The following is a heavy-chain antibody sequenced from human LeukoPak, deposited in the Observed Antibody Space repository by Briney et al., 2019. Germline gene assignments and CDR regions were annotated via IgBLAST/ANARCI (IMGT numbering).Heavy chain of an antibody. CDR1: GFTFSSYA. CDR2: ISGSGGST. D-gene: IGHD3-22*01. Sequence: GGSLRLSCAASGFTFSSYAMSWVRQAPGKGLEWVSAISGSGGSTYYADSVKGRFTISRGNSKNTLYLQMNSLRAEDTAVYYCAKRSRQDSSGYYFDYWGQGTLVTVSS. CDR3: AKRSRQDSSGYYFDY. V-gene: IGHV3-23*01. J-gene: IGHJ4*02.